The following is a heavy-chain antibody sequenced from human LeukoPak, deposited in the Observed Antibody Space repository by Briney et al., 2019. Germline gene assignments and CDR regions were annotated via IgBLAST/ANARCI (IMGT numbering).Heavy chain of an antibody. J-gene: IGHJ4*02. CDR3: ARGFRGDNFDY. V-gene: IGHV4-38-2*02. CDR1: GYSISSAYY. D-gene: IGHD7-27*01. CDR2: MYHSGST. Sequence: SSETLSLTCSVSGYSISSAYYWGWIRQPPGKGLEWIGTMYHSGSTNYNPSLKSRVTISVDTSKNQFSLKLSSVTAADTAVYFCARGFRGDNFDYWGQGALVTVSS.